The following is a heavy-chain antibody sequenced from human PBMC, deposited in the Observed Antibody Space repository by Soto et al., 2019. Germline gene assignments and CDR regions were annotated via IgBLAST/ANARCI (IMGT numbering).Heavy chain of an antibody. D-gene: IGHD3-22*01. CDR2: IIPIFGTA. J-gene: IGHJ4*02. CDR3: ARVLYYYDSSGYYVAGFDY. Sequence: VASVKVSCKASGGTFSSYAISWVRQAPGQGLEWMGGIIPIFGTANYAQKFQGRVTITADESTSTAYMELSSLRSEDTAVYYCARVLYYYDSSGYYVAGFDYWGQGTLVTVSS. CDR1: GGTFSSYA. V-gene: IGHV1-69*13.